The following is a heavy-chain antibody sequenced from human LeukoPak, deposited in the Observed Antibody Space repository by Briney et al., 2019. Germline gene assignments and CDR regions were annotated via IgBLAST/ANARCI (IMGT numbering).Heavy chain of an antibody. CDR3: ARDGKYYYGSGDGDLFDY. CDR2: ISSSGSTI. J-gene: IGHJ4*02. Sequence: GGSLRLPCAASGFTFSSYEMNWVRQAPGKGLEWVSYISSSGSTIYYADSVKGRFTISRDNAKNSLYLQMNSLRAEDTAVYYCARDGKYYYGSGDGDLFDYWGQGTLVTVSS. D-gene: IGHD3-10*01. CDR1: GFTFSSYE. V-gene: IGHV3-48*03.